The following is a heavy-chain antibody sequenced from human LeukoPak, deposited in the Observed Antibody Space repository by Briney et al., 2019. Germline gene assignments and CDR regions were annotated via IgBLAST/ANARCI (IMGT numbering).Heavy chain of an antibody. CDR2: ISSSSSTI. CDR3: ARPLGIRSGSYWYYMDV. J-gene: IGHJ6*03. D-gene: IGHD1-26*01. V-gene: IGHV3-48*01. CDR1: GFTFSSYS. Sequence: PGGSLRLSCAASGFTFSSYSMNWVRQAPGKGLEWVSYISSSSSTIYYADSVKGRFTISRDNAKNSLYLQMNSLRAEDTAVYYCARPLGIRSGSYWYYMDVWGKGTTVTVSS.